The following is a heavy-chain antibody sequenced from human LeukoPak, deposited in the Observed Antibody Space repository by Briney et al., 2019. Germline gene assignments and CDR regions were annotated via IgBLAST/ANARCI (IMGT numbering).Heavy chain of an antibody. Sequence: GASVKVSCKASGYTFKNYGISWVRLAPGVGLEWLGWITPFNGNRIYAWKFQDRVTMNTDASTNTADLELRGLTSDDTAIYYCARDDCSGGTYSVAFDFWGQGTHVTVSS. D-gene: IGHD2-15*01. CDR3: ARDDCSGGTYSVAFDF. V-gene: IGHV1-18*01. CDR1: GYTFKNYG. J-gene: IGHJ4*02. CDR2: ITPFNGNR.